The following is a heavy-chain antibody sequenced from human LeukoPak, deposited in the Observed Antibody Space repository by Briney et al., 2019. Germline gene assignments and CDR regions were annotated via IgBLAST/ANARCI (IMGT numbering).Heavy chain of an antibody. CDR3: ARCGSGSYYSFDY. CDR2: IYYSGST. Sequence: SETLSLTCAVSGGSISSGGYYWSWIRQHPGKGLEWIGYIYYSGSTYYNPSLKSRVTISVDTSKNQFSLKLSSVTAADTAVYYCARCGSGSYYSFDYWGQGTLVTVSS. V-gene: IGHV4-31*11. J-gene: IGHJ4*02. CDR1: GGSISSGGYY. D-gene: IGHD3-10*01.